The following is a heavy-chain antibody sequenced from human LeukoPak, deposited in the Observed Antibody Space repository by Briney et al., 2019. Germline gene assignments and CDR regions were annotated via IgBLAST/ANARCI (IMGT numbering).Heavy chain of an antibody. CDR3: VSPGVYYDSSGYYPFDY. D-gene: IGHD3-22*01. V-gene: IGHV1-8*01. Sequence: ASVNVSCTASGYTFTSYDINWVRQAPGQGLEWMGWMNPNSGNTGYAQKFQGRVTMTRNTSIRTAYMELSSLRSEDTAVYYCVSPGVYYDSSGYYPFDYWGQGTLVTVSS. CDR2: MNPNSGNT. CDR1: GYTFTSYD. J-gene: IGHJ4*02.